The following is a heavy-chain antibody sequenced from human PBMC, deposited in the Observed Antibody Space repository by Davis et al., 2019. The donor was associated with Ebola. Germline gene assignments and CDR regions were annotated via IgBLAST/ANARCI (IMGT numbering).Heavy chain of an antibody. CDR1: GFTFDDYA. Sequence: PGGSLRLSCAASGFTFDDYAMHWVRQAPGKGLEWVSGISWNSGSIGYADSVKGRFTISRDNAKNSLYLQMNSLRAEDTALYYCAKDSIPGVYGDPDAFDIWGQGTMVTVSS. CDR3: AKDSIPGVYGDPDAFDI. J-gene: IGHJ3*02. CDR2: ISWNSGSI. V-gene: IGHV3-9*01. D-gene: IGHD4-17*01.